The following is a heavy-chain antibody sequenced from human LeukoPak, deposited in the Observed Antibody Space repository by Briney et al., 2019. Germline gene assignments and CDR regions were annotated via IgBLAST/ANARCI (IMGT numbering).Heavy chain of an antibody. Sequence: PGRSLRLSCAASGFTFSSYAMHWVRQAPGKGLEWVAVISYDGSNKYYADSVKGRFTISRDNSKNTLYLQMNSLRAEDTAVYYCAREDAFDTWGQGTMVTVSS. V-gene: IGHV3-30-3*01. J-gene: IGHJ3*02. CDR3: AREDAFDT. CDR1: GFTFSSYA. CDR2: ISYDGSNK.